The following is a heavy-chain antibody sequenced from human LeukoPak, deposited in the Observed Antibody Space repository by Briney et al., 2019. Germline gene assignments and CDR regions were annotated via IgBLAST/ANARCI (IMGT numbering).Heavy chain of an antibody. CDR1: GYSFTSHW. CDR3: ARHAPYGSGSYYSGMDV. Sequence: GESLKISCKGSGYSFTSHWIGWVRQMPGKGLEWMGIIYPGDSDTRFSPSFQGQVTISADKSISTAYLQWSSLKASDTAMCYCARHAPYGSGSYYSGMDVWGKGTTVTVSS. J-gene: IGHJ6*04. D-gene: IGHD3-10*01. CDR2: IYPGDSDT. V-gene: IGHV5-51*01.